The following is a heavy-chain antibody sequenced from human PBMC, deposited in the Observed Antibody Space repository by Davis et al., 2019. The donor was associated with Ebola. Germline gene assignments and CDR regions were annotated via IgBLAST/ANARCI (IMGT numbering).Heavy chain of an antibody. CDR2: IIPIFGTA. CDR3: ARADCSSTSCYVLGYYYYGMDV. J-gene: IGHJ6*02. V-gene: IGHV1-69*13. CDR1: GGTFSSYA. Sequence: AASVKVSCKASGGTFSSYAISWVRQAPGQGLEWMGGIIPIFGTANYAQKFQGRVTITADESTSTAYMELSSLRSEDTAVYYCARADCSSTSCYVLGYYYYGMDVWGQGTTVTVSS. D-gene: IGHD2-2*01.